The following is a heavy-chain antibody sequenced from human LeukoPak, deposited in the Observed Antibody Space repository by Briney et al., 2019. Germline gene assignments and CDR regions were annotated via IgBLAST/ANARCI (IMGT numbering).Heavy chain of an antibody. CDR1: GFTFSSYA. V-gene: IGHV3-30*04. J-gene: IGHJ6*03. CDR2: ISYDGSNK. D-gene: IGHD6-19*01. Sequence: GGSLRLSCAASGFTFSSYAMHWVRQAPGKGLEWVAVISYDGSNKYYADSVKGRFTISRDNAKNSLYLQMNSLRAEDTAVYYCARLGGEYSSGWYYYYYYMDVWGKGTTVTISS. CDR3: ARLGGEYSSGWYYYYYYMDV.